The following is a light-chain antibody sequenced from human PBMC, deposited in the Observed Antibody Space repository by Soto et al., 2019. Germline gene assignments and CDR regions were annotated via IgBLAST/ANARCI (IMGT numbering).Light chain of an antibody. Sequence: DIQMTQSPSSLSASVGDRVTITCQANKDIKNYLNWYQQRPGKAPKLLIYAASILETGVPSRFSGSGSGTYFTFPISSLQPEDVATYYCQHYDDLPWAFGQGTKVAIK. J-gene: IGKJ1*01. CDR2: AAS. CDR1: KDIKNY. V-gene: IGKV1-33*01. CDR3: QHYDDLPWA.